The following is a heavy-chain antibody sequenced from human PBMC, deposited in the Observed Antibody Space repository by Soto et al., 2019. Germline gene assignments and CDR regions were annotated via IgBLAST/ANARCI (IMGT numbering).Heavy chain of an antibody. CDR1: GGTFSSYA. Sequence: ASVKVSCKASGGTFSSYAISWVRQAPGQGLEWMGGIIPIFGTANYAQKFQGRVTITADESTSTAYMELSSLRSEDTAVYYCARVKLRYSYGPNIYGMDVWGQGTTVTVSS. CDR2: IIPIFGTA. CDR3: ARVKLRYSYGPNIYGMDV. J-gene: IGHJ6*02. V-gene: IGHV1-69*13. D-gene: IGHD5-18*01.